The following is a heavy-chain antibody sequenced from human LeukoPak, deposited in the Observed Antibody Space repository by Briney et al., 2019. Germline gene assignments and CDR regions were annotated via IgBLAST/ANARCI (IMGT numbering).Heavy chain of an antibody. CDR2: ISGSGHDI. Sequence: GGSLRLSCAASGFTFSDSYMTWVRQAPGKGVEWVAYISGSGHDINYSDSVKGRFTISRDNAKNSLYLQMSSLRVEDTAVYYCTRDPRHFDFCGQGTLVTVSS. CDR1: GFTFSDSY. J-gene: IGHJ4*02. CDR3: TRDPRHFDF. V-gene: IGHV3-11*04. D-gene: IGHD6-6*01.